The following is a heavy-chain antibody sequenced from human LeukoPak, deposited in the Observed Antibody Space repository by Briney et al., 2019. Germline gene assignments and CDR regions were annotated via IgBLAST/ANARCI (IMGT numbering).Heavy chain of an antibody. D-gene: IGHD1-7*01. J-gene: IGHJ5*02. CDR1: GFTFSSYE. CDR3: MRGATDTTRWFDP. V-gene: IGHV3-21*01. Sequence: GGSLRLSCAASGFTFSSYEMNWVRQAPGKGLEWVSSISSSSSYIYYADSVKGRFTISRDNAKKSLYLQMNGLRAEDTAAYYCMRGATDTTRWFDPWGPGTLVTVSS. CDR2: ISSSSSYI.